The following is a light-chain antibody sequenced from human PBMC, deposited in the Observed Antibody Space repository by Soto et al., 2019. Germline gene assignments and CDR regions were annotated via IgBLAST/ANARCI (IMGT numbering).Light chain of an antibody. V-gene: IGKV3-20*01. CDR2: GAS. CDR3: QQYGGSPPLT. CDR1: QSVSSKY. Sequence: EIVLTQSPGTLSLSPGERATLSCRASQSVSSKYLAWYQQKPGQAPRLLIYGASSRATGIPDRFSGSGSGTDFTLTISRLELEDFTVYYCQQYGGSPPLTFGGGTKVEIK. J-gene: IGKJ4*02.